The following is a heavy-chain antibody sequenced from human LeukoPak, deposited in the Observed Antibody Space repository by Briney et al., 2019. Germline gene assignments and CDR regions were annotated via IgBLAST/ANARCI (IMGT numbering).Heavy chain of an antibody. CDR1: GYTFTSYG. V-gene: IGHV1-18*01. D-gene: IGHD3-3*01. J-gene: IGHJ6*02. Sequence: ASVKVSCKASGYTFTSYGISWVRQAPGQGLEWMGWISAYNGNTNYAQKLQGRVTMTTDTSTSTAYMELRGLRSDDTAVYYCARPADNYDFWSGYGYYGMDVWGQGTTVTVSS. CDR3: ARPADNYDFWSGYGYYGMDV. CDR2: ISAYNGNT.